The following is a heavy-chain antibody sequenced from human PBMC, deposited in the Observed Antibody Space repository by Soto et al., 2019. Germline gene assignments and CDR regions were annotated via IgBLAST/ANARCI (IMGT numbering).Heavy chain of an antibody. CDR2: IIPIFGTA. D-gene: IGHD3-22*01. J-gene: IGHJ4*02. Sequence: PSVKVSCKASGGTFSSYAISWVRQAPGQGLEWMGGIIPIFGTANYAQKFQGRVTITADESTSTAYMELSSLRSEDTAVYYCARVKGHYYDSSGYFDYWGQGTLVTVSS. CDR3: ARVKGHYYDSSGYFDY. V-gene: IGHV1-69*13. CDR1: GGTFSSYA.